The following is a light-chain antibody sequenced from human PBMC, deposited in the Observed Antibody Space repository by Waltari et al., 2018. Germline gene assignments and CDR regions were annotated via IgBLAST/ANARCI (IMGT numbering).Light chain of an antibody. CDR2: NDK. CDR1: RSNIGAGYD. Sequence: QSVLTQPPSVSGAPGQNVTISCTGSRSNIGAGYDVHWDQQRPQSAPKLRIYNDKQRPSGVPDRFSGSRSGTSASLAITGLQVQDEAVYYCQSYDRSLSAVVFGGGTKVTVL. CDR3: QSYDRSLSAVV. V-gene: IGLV1-40*01. J-gene: IGLJ2*01.